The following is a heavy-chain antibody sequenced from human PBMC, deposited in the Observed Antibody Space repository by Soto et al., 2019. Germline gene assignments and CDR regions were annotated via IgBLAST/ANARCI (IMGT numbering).Heavy chain of an antibody. Sequence: EVQLVESGGGLVQPGGSLRLSCAASGISISSYWMSWVRQAPGKGLEWVANIRQDGSETHYVDSVKGRFTISRENAKNSLHLQMDCLRAEDTAVYYCAKDRVPSSGLNYFFDTWGQGALVTVSS. CDR2: IRQDGSET. CDR3: AKDRVPSSGLNYFFDT. D-gene: IGHD6-19*01. V-gene: IGHV3-7*01. CDR1: GISISSYW. J-gene: IGHJ4*02.